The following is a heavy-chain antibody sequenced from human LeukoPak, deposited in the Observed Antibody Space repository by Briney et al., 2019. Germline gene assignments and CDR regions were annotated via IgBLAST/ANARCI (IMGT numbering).Heavy chain of an antibody. J-gene: IGHJ4*02. CDR2: IWYDGSNK. Sequence: GGSLRLSCAASGFTFSSYGMHWVRQAPGKGLEWVAVIWYDGSNKYYADSVKGRFTISRDNSKNTLYLQMNSLRADDTAVYYCAKDRDGYVDYWGQGTLVTVSS. V-gene: IGHV3-33*06. D-gene: IGHD5-24*01. CDR3: AKDRDGYVDY. CDR1: GFTFSSYG.